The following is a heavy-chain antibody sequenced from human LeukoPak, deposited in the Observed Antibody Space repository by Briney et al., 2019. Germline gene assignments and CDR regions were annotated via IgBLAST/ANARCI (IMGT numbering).Heavy chain of an antibody. CDR2: INPSGDST. Sequence: ASVKVSCKASGYTFTTSYIHWVRQAPGQGLEWMGIINPSGDSTRYAQKFQGRVTMTRDTSTSTVYMELSSLKSEDTAVYYCAREYSSRKYNMDVWGKGTTVTVSS. CDR3: AREYSSRKYNMDV. CDR1: GYTFTTSY. V-gene: IGHV1-46*01. D-gene: IGHD4-11*01. J-gene: IGHJ6*03.